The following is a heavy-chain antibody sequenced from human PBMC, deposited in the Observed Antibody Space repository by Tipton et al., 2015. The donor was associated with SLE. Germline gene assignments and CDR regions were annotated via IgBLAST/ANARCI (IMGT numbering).Heavy chain of an antibody. V-gene: IGHV4-59*05. J-gene: IGHJ4*02. CDR3: ARLLGFDY. Sequence: TLSLTCTVSGGSISSYYWSWIRQPAGKGLEWIGSIYYGGSTYYNPSLKSRVTISVDTSKNQFSLKLTSVTAADTAVYYCARLLGFDYWGQGTLVIVSS. D-gene: IGHD2-15*01. CDR2: IYYGGST. CDR1: GGSISSYY.